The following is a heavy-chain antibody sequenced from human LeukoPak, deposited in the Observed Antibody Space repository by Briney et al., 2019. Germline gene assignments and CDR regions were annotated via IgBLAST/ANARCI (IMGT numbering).Heavy chain of an antibody. Sequence: GGSLRLSCAASGFTFSSYSMHWVRQAPGKGLEWVSSICIASSYIYYADSLKGRFTISRDNAKNPLYLQMNSLRAEDTAVYYCVKGHIGVAAHYVPSDIWGQGTMVTVSS. J-gene: IGHJ3*02. D-gene: IGHD6-19*01. CDR3: VKGHIGVAAHYVPSDI. CDR2: ICIASSYI. V-gene: IGHV3-21*01. CDR1: GFTFSSYS.